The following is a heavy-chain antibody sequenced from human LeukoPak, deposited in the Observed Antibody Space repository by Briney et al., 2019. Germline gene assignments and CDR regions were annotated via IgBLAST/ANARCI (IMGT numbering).Heavy chain of an antibody. CDR1: GYTFTSYA. D-gene: IGHD3-10*01. J-gene: IGHJ5*02. CDR2: INAGNGNT. V-gene: IGHV1-3*01. CDR3: ARSGSAMVRGVPWRGNWFDP. Sequence: ASVKVSCKASGYTFTSYAMHWVRQAPGQRLEWMGWINAGNGNTKYSQKFQGRVTITRDTSASTAYMEQSSLRSEDTAVYYCARSGSAMVRGVPWRGNWFDPWGQGTLVTVSS.